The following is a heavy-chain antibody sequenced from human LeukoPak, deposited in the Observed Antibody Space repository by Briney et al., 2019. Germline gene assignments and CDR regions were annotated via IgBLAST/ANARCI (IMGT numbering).Heavy chain of an antibody. CDR2: ISSSSSYI. D-gene: IGHD3-10*01. CDR1: GFTFSSYS. Sequence: KSGGSLRLSCAASGFTFSSYSMNWVRQAPGKGLEWVSSISSSSSYIYYADSVKGRFTISRDNAKNSLYLQMNSLRAEDTAVYYCARDGDWGKYNWFDPWGQGTLVTVSS. CDR3: ARDGDWGKYNWFDP. J-gene: IGHJ5*02. V-gene: IGHV3-21*01.